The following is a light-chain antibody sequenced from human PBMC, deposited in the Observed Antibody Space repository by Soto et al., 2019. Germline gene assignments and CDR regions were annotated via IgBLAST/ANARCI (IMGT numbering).Light chain of an antibody. CDR3: QQYGSSLIT. CDR1: QSVSSSY. J-gene: IGKJ5*01. V-gene: IGKV3-20*01. CDR2: GAS. Sequence: VLTQSPGPLSLSPGERSTLSCRASQSVSSSYLAWYQQKPGQAPRLLIYGASSRATGIPDRFSGSGSGTDFTLTISRLEPEDFAVYYCQQYGSSLITFGQGTRLEIK.